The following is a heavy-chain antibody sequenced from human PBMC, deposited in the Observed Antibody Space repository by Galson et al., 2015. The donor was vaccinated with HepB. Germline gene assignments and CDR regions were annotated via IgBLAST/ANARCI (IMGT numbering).Heavy chain of an antibody. Sequence: QSGAEVKKPGESLKISCKASGYTFTSYYMHWVRQAPGQGLEWMGIINPSGGSTSYAQKFQGRVTMTRDTSTSTVYMELSSLRSEDTAVYYCAVRGSYYGNLDYWGQGTLVTVSS. CDR1: GYTFTSYY. D-gene: IGHD1-26*01. V-gene: IGHV1-46*01. CDR3: AVRGSYYGNLDY. J-gene: IGHJ4*02. CDR2: INPSGGST.